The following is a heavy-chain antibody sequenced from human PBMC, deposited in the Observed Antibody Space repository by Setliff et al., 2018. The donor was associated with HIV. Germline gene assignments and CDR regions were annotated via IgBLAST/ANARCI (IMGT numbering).Heavy chain of an antibody. J-gene: IGHJ4*02. Sequence: SETLSLTCAVYGGSLSGYYWSWIRQPPGEGLEWIGEINHSGSTNYNPSLKSRVTISVDTSKNQFSLRLSSVTAADTAVYYCARQGLVLVPASIDWRLPPSPIDYWGQGALVTVSS. CDR2: INHSGST. V-gene: IGHV4-34*01. D-gene: IGHD2-2*01. CDR1: GGSLSGYY. CDR3: ARQGLVLVPASIDWRLPPSPIDY.